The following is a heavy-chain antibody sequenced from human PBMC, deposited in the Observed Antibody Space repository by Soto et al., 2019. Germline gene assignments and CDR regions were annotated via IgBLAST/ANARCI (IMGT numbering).Heavy chain of an antibody. V-gene: IGHV3-53*04. CDR3: ARDQQLATAYFDY. Sequence: GGSLRLSCAASGFTVSSNYMSWVRQAPGKGLEWVSVIYSGGSTYYADSVKGRFTISRHNSKNTLYLQMNSLRAEDTDVYYCARDQQLATAYFDYGGQGTLVTVSS. CDR2: IYSGGST. D-gene: IGHD6-6*01. CDR1: GFTVSSNY. J-gene: IGHJ4*02.